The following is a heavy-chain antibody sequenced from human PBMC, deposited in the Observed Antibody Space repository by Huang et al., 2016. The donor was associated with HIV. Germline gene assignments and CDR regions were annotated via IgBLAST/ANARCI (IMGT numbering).Heavy chain of an antibody. Sequence: QVQLVQSGAEVKKPGTSVKVSCKTSGYTFSSHALHWLRQAPGQRPEWMVWINGGNGDTKYSQKCQGRVTITSDTSANIGYMELNSLLSEDTAVYYCARDPLDIRRHFDFWGQGSLVTVSS. D-gene: IGHD3-3*01. V-gene: IGHV1-3*01. CDR3: ARDPLDIRRHFDF. CDR2: INGGNGDT. J-gene: IGHJ4*02. CDR1: GYTFSSHA.